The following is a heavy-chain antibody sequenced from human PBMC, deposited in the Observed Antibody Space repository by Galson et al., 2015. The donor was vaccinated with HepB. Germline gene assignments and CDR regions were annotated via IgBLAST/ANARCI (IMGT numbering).Heavy chain of an antibody. D-gene: IGHD1-26*01. CDR1: GSTFTSYA. J-gene: IGHJ4*02. V-gene: IGHV1-3*01. Sequence: SVKVSCKASGSTFTSYAMHWVRQAPGQRLEWMGWINAGNGNTKYSQKFQGRVTITRDTSASTAYMELSSLRSEDTAVYYCAREGRVGATLPMLYWGQGTLVTVSS. CDR2: INAGNGNT. CDR3: AREGRVGATLPMLY.